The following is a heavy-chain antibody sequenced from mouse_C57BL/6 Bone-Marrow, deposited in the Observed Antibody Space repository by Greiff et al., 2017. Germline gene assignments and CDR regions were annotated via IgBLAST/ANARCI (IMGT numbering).Heavy chain of an antibody. CDR2: IYPGDGDT. D-gene: IGHD3-3*01. CDR1: GYAFSSSW. Sequence: QVQLQQSGPELVKPGASVKISCKASGYAFSSSWMNWVKQRPGKGLEWIGRIYPGDGDTNYNGKFKGKATLTPDKSSSTAYMQLSSLTSEDSAVYFCALEGGYWGQGTTLTVSA. J-gene: IGHJ2*01. V-gene: IGHV1-82*01. CDR3: ALEGGY.